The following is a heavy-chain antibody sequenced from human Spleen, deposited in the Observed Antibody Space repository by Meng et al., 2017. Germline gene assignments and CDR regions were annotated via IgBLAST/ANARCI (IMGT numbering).Heavy chain of an antibody. V-gene: IGHV4-30-4*01. J-gene: IGHJ4*02. CDR3: TRGYGSTWPTSDY. D-gene: IGHD1-7*01. CDR1: GDSISSGDDY. CDR2: IHHDGST. Sequence: QVQLQESGPGLVEPSQTLSLTCTVSGDSISSGDDYWSWIRQPPGKGLEWIGEIHHDGSTNYNPSLKSRVAISVDTSKNQFSLNLSSVTAADTAVYYCTRGYGSTWPTSDYWGQGTLVTVSS.